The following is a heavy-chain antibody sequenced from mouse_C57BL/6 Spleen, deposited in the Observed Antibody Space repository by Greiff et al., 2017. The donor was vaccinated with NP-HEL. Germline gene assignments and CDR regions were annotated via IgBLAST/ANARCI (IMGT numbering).Heavy chain of an antibody. Sequence: QVQLQQPGAELVKPGASVKLSCKASGYTFTSYWMHWVKQRPGQGLEWIGMIHPNSGSTNYNEKFKSKATLTVDKSSSTAYMQLSSLTSEDSAVYYCASPYGNYAFAYWGQGTLVTVSA. D-gene: IGHD2-1*01. CDR3: ASPYGNYAFAY. J-gene: IGHJ3*01. CDR2: IHPNSGST. V-gene: IGHV1-64*01. CDR1: GYTFTSYW.